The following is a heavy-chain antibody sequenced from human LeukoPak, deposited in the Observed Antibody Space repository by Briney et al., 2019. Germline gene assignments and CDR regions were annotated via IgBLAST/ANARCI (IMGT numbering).Heavy chain of an antibody. Sequence: GGSLTLSCAASGFTFSSYWMHWVRHAPGKGLVWLSRINSDGSSTSYADSVKGRFTISRDTAKNILYLQMNSLRAEDTSVYYCAKEFWGRQHYFDSWGQGTVVTVPS. V-gene: IGHV3-74*01. J-gene: IGHJ4*02. CDR3: AKEFWGRQHYFDS. CDR1: GFTFSSYW. D-gene: IGHD3-16*01. CDR2: INSDGSST.